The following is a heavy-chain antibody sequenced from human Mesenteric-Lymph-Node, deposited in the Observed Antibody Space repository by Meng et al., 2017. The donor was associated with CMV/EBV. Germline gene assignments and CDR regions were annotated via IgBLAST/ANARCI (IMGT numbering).Heavy chain of an antibody. J-gene: IGHJ6*02. D-gene: IGHD7-27*01. V-gene: IGHV3-48*03. Sequence: GESLKISCAASGFTLSSYEMNWVRQAPGKGLEWVSYISSGGVTSYYADSVKGRFTISRDNAKNSLYLQINSLRAEDTAVYYCARDHLTGGLDYYGMDVWGQGTPVTVSS. CDR2: ISSGGVTS. CDR3: ARDHLTGGLDYYGMDV. CDR1: GFTLSSYE.